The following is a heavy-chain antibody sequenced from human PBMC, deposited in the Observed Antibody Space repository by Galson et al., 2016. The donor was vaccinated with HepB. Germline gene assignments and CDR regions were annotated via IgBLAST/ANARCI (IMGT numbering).Heavy chain of an antibody. CDR1: GFTFKSYS. CDR2: ISSSSDTI. V-gene: IGHV3-48*02. Sequence: SLRLSCATSGFTFKSYSMNWVRQAPGKGLEWVSYISSSSDTIYYADSVKGRFTISRDNANNLLYLQMNSLRDADTAVYYCARDGWDFAVIGEPYGMDFWGQGTTVTFSS. D-gene: IGHD2/OR15-2a*01. CDR3: ARDGWDFAVIGEPYGMDF. J-gene: IGHJ6*02.